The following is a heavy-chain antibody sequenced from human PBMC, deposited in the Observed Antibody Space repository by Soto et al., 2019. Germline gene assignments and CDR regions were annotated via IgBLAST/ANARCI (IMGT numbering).Heavy chain of an antibody. CDR1: GYTFTSYA. CDR2: INAGNGNT. V-gene: IGHV1-3*01. J-gene: IGHJ5*02. D-gene: IGHD6-13*01. CDR3: ARVIRASCSWFPSRFDP. Sequence: ASVKVSCKASGYTFTSYAMHWVRQAPGQRLEWMGWINAGNGNTKYSQKFQGRVTITRDTSASTAYMELSSLRSEDTAVYYCARVIRASCSWFPSRFDPWGQGTLVTVSS.